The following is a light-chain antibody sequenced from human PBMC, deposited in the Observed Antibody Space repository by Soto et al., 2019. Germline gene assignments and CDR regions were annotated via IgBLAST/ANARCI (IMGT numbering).Light chain of an antibody. J-gene: IGLJ2*01. CDR1: SRDVGIYNY. V-gene: IGLV2-14*01. CDR2: EVS. CDR3: SSYTTRSTVV. Sequence: QSALTQPASVSGSPGQSITISCTGTSRDVGIYNYVSWYQQRPGKAPKLMIYEVSNRPSGVSNRFSGSKSGNTASLTISGLQSEDEADYHCSSYTTRSTVVFGGGTKVTVL.